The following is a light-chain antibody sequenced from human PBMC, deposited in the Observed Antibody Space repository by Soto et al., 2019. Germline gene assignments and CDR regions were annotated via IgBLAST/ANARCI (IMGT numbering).Light chain of an antibody. Sequence: EIVLTQSPITLSLSPGERATLSCRASQSVSSGYLVWYQQKPGQAPRLLIYGASNRATGIPDRFSGSGSGTDFTLTISRLEPEDFAVYYCQHYGNSPPSVTFGPGTKVDIK. V-gene: IGKV3-20*01. CDR3: QHYGNSPPSVT. J-gene: IGKJ3*01. CDR1: QSVSSGY. CDR2: GAS.